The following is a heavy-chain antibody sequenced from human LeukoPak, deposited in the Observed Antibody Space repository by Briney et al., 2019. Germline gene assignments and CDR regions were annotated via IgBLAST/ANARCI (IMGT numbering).Heavy chain of an antibody. CDR3: ARDRGYNPDTFDI. V-gene: IGHV1-18*01. CDR2: IGTYNGGT. J-gene: IGHJ3*02. D-gene: IGHD5-24*01. Sequence: GASVKVSCMASGYTFTSYGVSWVRQAPGQGLEWMGWIGTYNGGTNYAQNLQGRVTMTTDTSTRTAYMELRSLRSDDTAVYYCARDRGYNPDTFDIWGQGTMVTVSS. CDR1: GYTFTSYG.